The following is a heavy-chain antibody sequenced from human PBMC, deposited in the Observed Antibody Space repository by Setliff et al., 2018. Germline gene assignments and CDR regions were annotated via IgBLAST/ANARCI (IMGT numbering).Heavy chain of an antibody. V-gene: IGHV4-59*02. Sequence: SETLFLTCNVSGASVSTYYWGWIRQPPGKGLEWIASTYYSGTTNYDPSLKSRVTMSVDTSKNHFSLKLSSVTAADTAVYYCARGFLRYDSGTYYTYWGQGTLVTVSS. CDR3: ARGFLRYDSGTYYTY. D-gene: IGHD3-10*01. CDR2: TYYSGTT. CDR1: GASVSTYY. J-gene: IGHJ4*02.